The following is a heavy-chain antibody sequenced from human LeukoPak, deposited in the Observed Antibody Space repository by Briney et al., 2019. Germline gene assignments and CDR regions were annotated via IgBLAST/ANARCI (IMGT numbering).Heavy chain of an antibody. CDR2: IYYSGST. J-gene: IGHJ3*02. D-gene: IGHD6-6*01. V-gene: IGHV4-59*01. CDR1: AGSISSYY. CDR3: ASSSSVRDAFDI. Sequence: SETLSLTCTVSAGSISSYYWSWIRQPPGKGLEWIGYIYYSGSTNYNPSLKSRATIPVDTSKNQFSLKRSSMTAADTAVYYCASSSSVRDAFDIWGQGTMVTVSS.